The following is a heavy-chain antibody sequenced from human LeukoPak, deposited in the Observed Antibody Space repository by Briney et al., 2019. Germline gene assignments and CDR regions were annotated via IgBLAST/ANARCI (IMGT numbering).Heavy chain of an antibody. CDR2: ISGSGGST. CDR3: AKVLLASRGWGNWFDP. J-gene: IGHJ5*02. Sequence: PGGSLRLSCAASGFTFSSYAMSWVRQAPGKGLEWVSAISGSGGSTYYADSVKGRFTISRDNSKNTLYLQMNSLRAEDTAVYYCAKVLLASRGWGNWFDPWGQGTLVTVSS. V-gene: IGHV3-23*01. CDR1: GFTFSSYA. D-gene: IGHD6-19*01.